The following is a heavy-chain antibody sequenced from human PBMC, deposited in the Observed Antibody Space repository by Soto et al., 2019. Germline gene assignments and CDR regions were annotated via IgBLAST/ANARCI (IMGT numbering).Heavy chain of an antibody. Sequence: WTVAGGNIISGGGCWICKHQHPGKGLEWIGYIYYSGSTYYNPSLKSRVTISVYTSKTQFSLNLSSVTAADTAVYFCARDTQTKEPEDHWFDPWGQGTLVTVSS. CDR3: ARDTQTKEPEDHWFDP. D-gene: IGHD1-26*01. J-gene: IGHJ5*02. V-gene: IGHV4-31*02. CDR2: IYYSGST. CDR1: GGNIISGGGC.